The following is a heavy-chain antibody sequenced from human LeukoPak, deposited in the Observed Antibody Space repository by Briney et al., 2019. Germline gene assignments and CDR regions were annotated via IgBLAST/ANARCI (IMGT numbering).Heavy chain of an antibody. CDR2: ISAYNGNT. J-gene: IGHJ6*02. CDR1: GYTFTSYG. Sequence: ASVKVSCKASGYTFTSYGISWVRQAPGQGLEWMGWISAYNGNTNYAQKLQGRVTMTTDTSTNTAYMELRSLRSDDTAVYYCARDGEARPARYYYYGMDVWGQGTTVTVSS. CDR3: ARDGEARPARYYYYGMDV. D-gene: IGHD6-6*01. V-gene: IGHV1-18*01.